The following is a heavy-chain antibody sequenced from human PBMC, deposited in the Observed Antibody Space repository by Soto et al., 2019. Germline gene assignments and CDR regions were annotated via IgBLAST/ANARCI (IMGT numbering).Heavy chain of an antibody. CDR1: GFTFSSFN. CDR2: VTSGGGTI. CDR3: ARRLGYCSGGSCPTDY. Sequence: GGSLRLSCAASGFTFSSFNMNWVRQAPGKGLEWVSFVTSGGGTIYYADSVKGRFTISRDNAKDSLYLQMNSLRAEDTAVYYCARRLGYCSGGSCPTDYWGQGTLVTVSS. V-gene: IGHV3-48*01. J-gene: IGHJ4*02. D-gene: IGHD2-15*01.